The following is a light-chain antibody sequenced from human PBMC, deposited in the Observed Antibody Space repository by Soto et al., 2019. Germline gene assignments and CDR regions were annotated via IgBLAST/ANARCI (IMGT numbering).Light chain of an antibody. V-gene: IGKV1-5*03. CDR2: NAS. CDR3: QHYNSYSEA. Sequence: QMTRSPSTLSGSVGDRVTITCLASRTISSWLAWYQQKPGKAPKLLLYNASTLKSGVPSRFSGSGSGTEFTLTISSLQPDDFATYYCQHYNSYSEAFGQGTKVDIK. J-gene: IGKJ1*01. CDR1: RTISSW.